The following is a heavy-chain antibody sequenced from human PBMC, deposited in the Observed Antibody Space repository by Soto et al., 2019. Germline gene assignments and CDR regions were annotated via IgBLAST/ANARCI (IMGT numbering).Heavy chain of an antibody. Sequence: EVQLVESGGGLVQPGGSQRLSCVASGFTFSTYWMSWVRLVPGTGLEWVATIKQDGSDKYYVDSAKGRFTVSRDNAKNSLDLQMNSLRGDDTAVYHCVRGCGRSSCPYYLDVWGKGTTVTVSS. CDR3: VRGCGRSSCPYYLDV. D-gene: IGHD2-2*01. CDR2: IKQDGSDK. V-gene: IGHV3-7*01. CDR1: GFTFSTYW. J-gene: IGHJ6*03.